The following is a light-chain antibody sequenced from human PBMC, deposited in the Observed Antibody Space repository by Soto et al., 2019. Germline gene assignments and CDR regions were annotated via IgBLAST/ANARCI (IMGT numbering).Light chain of an antibody. J-gene: IGLJ2*01. Sequence: QSALTQPASVSGSPGQSITISCTGTSSDIGAYNYVSWYQHYPGKAPKLMIYEVTNRPSGVSDRFSGSKSGNTASLTISGLRAEDEADYYCSSYRSIHIVVFGGGTKLTVL. CDR2: EVT. V-gene: IGLV2-14*01. CDR3: SSYRSIHIVV. CDR1: SSDIGAYNY.